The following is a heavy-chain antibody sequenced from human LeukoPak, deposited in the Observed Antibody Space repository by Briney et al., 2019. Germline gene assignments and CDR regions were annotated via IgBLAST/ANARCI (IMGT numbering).Heavy chain of an antibody. D-gene: IGHD3-10*01. CDR2: IKQDGSDK. J-gene: IGHJ4*02. CDR3: ARDGEELWFGELSIPFDY. V-gene: IGHV3-7*01. CDR1: GFTFSSYW. Sequence: GGSLRLSCAASGFTFSSYWMSWVRQAPGKGLEWVANIKQDGSDKYYVDSVKGRFTISRDNAKNSLYLQMNSLRAEDTAVYYCARDGEELWFGELSIPFDYWGQGTLVTVSS.